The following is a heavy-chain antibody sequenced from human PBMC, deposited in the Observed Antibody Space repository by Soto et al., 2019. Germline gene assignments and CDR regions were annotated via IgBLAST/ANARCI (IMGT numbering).Heavy chain of an antibody. CDR2: IDWDDDK. D-gene: IGHD3-9*01. V-gene: IGHV2-70*11. J-gene: IGHJ4*02. CDR1: GFSLSTSGMC. Sequence: SGPTLVNPTQTLTLTCTFSGFSLSTSGMCVSWIRQPPGKALEWLARIDWDDDKYYSTSLKTRLTISKDTSKNQVVLTMTNMDPVNTPTFYCARNDILTVYSHYWGQGTLVTAPS. CDR3: ARNDILTVYSHY.